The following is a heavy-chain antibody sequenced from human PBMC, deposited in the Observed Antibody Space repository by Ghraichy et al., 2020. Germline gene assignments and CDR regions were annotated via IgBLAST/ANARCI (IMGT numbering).Heavy chain of an antibody. CDR2: IFTGVNS. CDR1: RGSVAGGSYF. J-gene: IGHJ4*02. CDR3: AGRGRRFDY. Sequence: ESLNISCTVSRGSVAGGSYFWSWIRQPPGKGLEWIGYIFTGVNSNYNPSLKSRVTISVDTSKNQFSLNLTSVTAADTAVYYCAGRGRRFDYWGQGTLVTVSS. D-gene: IGHD3-10*01. V-gene: IGHV4-61*01.